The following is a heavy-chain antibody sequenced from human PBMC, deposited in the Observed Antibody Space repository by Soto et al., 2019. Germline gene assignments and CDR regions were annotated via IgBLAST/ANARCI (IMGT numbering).Heavy chain of an antibody. J-gene: IGHJ5*02. Sequence: ASVKVSCKASGYTFTSYGISWVRQAPGQGLEWMGWISAYNGNTNYAQKLQGRVTMTTDPSTSTAYMELRSLRSDDTVVYYCAREGYYYDSSGCNWFDPWGQGTLVTVSS. CDR1: GYTFTSYG. CDR2: ISAYNGNT. CDR3: AREGYYYDSSGCNWFDP. D-gene: IGHD3-22*01. V-gene: IGHV1-18*01.